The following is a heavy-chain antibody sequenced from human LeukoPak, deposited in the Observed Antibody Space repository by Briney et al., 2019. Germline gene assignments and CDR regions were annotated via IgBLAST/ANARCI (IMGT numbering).Heavy chain of an antibody. Sequence: GGSLRLSCAASGFTFSSYAMHWVRQAPGKGLEWVAVISYDGSNKYYADSVKGRFTISRDNSKNTLYLQMNSLRAEDTAVYYCARGSWGGFDYWGQGTLVTVSS. CDR3: ARGSWGGFDY. CDR1: GFTFSSYA. V-gene: IGHV3-30-3*01. J-gene: IGHJ4*02. D-gene: IGHD6-13*01. CDR2: ISYDGSNK.